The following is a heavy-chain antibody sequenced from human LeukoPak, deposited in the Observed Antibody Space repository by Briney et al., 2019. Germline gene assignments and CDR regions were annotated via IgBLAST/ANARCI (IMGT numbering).Heavy chain of an antibody. J-gene: IGHJ4*02. D-gene: IGHD3-10*01. V-gene: IGHV4-30-4*01. CDR3: ARGQTYYYGSRSPPLH. CDR2: IYYSGST. CDR1: GGSISSGDYY. Sequence: PSETLSLTCTVSGGSISSGDYYWSWIRQPPGKGLEWIGYIYYSGSTYYNPSLKSRVTISVDTSKNQFSLKLSSVTAADTAVYYCARGQTYYYGSRSPPLHWGQGTLVTVSS.